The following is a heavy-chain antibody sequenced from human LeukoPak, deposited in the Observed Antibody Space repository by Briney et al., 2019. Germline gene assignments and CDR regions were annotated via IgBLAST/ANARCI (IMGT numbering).Heavy chain of an antibody. Sequence: GGSLRLSCAASGFTFSSYAMSWVRQAPGKGLEWVSAISGSGGSTYYADSVKGRFTIPRDNSKNTLYLQMNSLRAEDTAVYYCAKDPANGYLNSNFDYWGQGTLVTVSS. CDR2: ISGSGGST. CDR1: GFTFSSYA. V-gene: IGHV3-23*01. D-gene: IGHD2-8*01. CDR3: AKDPANGYLNSNFDY. J-gene: IGHJ4*02.